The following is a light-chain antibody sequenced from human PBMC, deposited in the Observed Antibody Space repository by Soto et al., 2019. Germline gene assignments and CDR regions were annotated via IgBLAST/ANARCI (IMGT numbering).Light chain of an antibody. CDR3: QQYNNWPWT. CDR2: GAS. CDR1: QSVSSN. Sequence: EIVMSLSLATLSVYPGERATLSCRASQSVSSNLAWYQQKPGQAPRLLIYGASTRATGIPARFSGSGSGTEFTLTISSLQSEDFAVYYCQQYNNWPWTFGQG. J-gene: IGKJ1*01. V-gene: IGKV3-15*01.